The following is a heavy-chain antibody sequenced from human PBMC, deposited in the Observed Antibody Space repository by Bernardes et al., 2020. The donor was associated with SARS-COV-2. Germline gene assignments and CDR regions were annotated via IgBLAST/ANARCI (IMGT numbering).Heavy chain of an antibody. CDR3: VSNGYYSLDY. Sequence: SEPLYLTCAVSGDSITGDSWWSCVSQSPEKGLEWNGEVHHNGYSNYNPSLKSRVTFLLDKSKNQFSLRLSSVTAADTAFYYCVSNGYYSLDYWSQGTLVTVSS. J-gene: IGHJ4*02. V-gene: IGHV4-4*02. CDR1: GDSITGDSW. CDR2: VHHNGYS. D-gene: IGHD3-22*01.